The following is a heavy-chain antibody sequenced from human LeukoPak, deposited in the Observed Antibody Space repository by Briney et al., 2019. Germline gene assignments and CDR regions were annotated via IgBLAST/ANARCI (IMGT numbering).Heavy chain of an antibody. CDR2: INPNSGGA. CDR1: GYTFTGYY. J-gene: IGHJ4*02. V-gene: IGHV1-2*02. Sequence: ASVKVSCKASGYTFTGYYMHWMRQAPGQGLEWMGWINPNSGGANYAQKFQGRVTMTRDTSISTAYMELSRLRSDDTAVYYCARASRITMIPADYWGQGTLVTVSS. D-gene: IGHD3-22*01. CDR3: ARASRITMIPADY.